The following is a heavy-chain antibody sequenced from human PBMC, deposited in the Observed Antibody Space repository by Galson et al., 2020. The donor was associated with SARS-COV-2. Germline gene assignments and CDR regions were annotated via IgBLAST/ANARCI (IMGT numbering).Heavy chain of an antibody. CDR3: ARARFFQGHYQFNMDV. J-gene: IGHJ6*03. V-gene: IGHV3-30*04. CDR2: ISSDGKNK. D-gene: IGHD2-2*01. Sequence: GESLKISCAASGFTFNNYFMHWVRQAPGKGLEWVTFISSDGKNKDYAYSVNGRFTVSRDNSKNTLSLDMNSLTTEDTAVYYCARARFFQGHYQFNMDVWGKGTTVIVSS. CDR1: GFTFNNYF.